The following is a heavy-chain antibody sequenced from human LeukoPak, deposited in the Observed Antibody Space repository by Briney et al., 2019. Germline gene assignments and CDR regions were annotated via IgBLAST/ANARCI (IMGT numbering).Heavy chain of an antibody. CDR3: ARDMYYDFWSGYTSYYYYGMDL. Sequence: SETLSLTCTVSGGSISSYYWSWIRQPAGKGLEWIGRIYTSGSTNYNPSLKSRVTMSVDTSKNQFSLKLSSVTAADTAVYYCARDMYYDFWSGYTSYYYYGMDLWGQGTTVTVSS. CDR1: GGSISSYY. D-gene: IGHD3-3*01. J-gene: IGHJ6*02. V-gene: IGHV4-4*07. CDR2: IYTSGST.